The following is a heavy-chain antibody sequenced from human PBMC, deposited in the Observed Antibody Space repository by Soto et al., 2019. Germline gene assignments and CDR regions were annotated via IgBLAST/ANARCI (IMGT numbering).Heavy chain of an antibody. CDR3: ARRAETNGWNGFGADKYYFDF. V-gene: IGHV1-8*01. J-gene: IGHJ4*02. Sequence: ASVKFSCKASGYTFTSYYIYWVRQATGQGLEWMGWMNPNTGNSGYAQKFQGRVTMTSDTSISTAHMELSSLRSEDTAVYYCARRAETNGWNGFGADKYYFDFWGQGTLV. CDR2: MNPNTGNS. CDR1: GYTFTSYY. D-gene: IGHD1-1*01.